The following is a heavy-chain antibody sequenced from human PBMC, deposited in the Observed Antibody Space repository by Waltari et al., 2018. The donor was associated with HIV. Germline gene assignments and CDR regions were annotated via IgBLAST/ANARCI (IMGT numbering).Heavy chain of an antibody. J-gene: IGHJ5*02. V-gene: IGHV3-74*01. CDR1: GFTFRSYW. D-gene: IGHD3-10*01. Sequence: EVQLVESGGGLVQPGGSLRLSRAASGFTFRSYWMPLVRQAPGKGLVWVSRINSDGSSTNYADSVKGRFTISRDNAKNTLYLQMNSLRVEDTAVYYCAPGRGWFDPWGQGTLVTVSS. CDR2: INSDGSST. CDR3: APGRGWFDP.